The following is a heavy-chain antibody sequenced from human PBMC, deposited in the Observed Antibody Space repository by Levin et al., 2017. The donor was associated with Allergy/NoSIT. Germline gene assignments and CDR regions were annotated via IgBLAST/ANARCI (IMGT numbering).Heavy chain of an antibody. CDR3: AREDYYDSSGYPYWYFDL. J-gene: IGHJ2*01. D-gene: IGHD3-22*01. CDR1: GFTFSSYG. V-gene: IGHV3-33*01. Sequence: GGSLRLSCAASGFTFSSYGMHWVRQAPGKGLEWVAVIWYDGSNKYYADSVKGRFTISRDNSKNTLYLQMNSLRAEDTAVYYCAREDYYDSSGYPYWYFDLWGRGTLVTVSS. CDR2: IWYDGSNK.